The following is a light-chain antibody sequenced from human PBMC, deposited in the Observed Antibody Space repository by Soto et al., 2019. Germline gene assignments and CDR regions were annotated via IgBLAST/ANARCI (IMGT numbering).Light chain of an antibody. J-gene: IGKJ1*01. CDR1: QSVRNN. CDR2: AVS. Sequence: EIVMTQSPVTLSVSPGEGATLFCRASQSVRNNLAWYQQKPGLAPRLLIYAVSTRATGIPARFSGSGAGTDFTLTITSLQSEDFGVYFCQQYKDWPTTFGQGTKVDI. CDR3: QQYKDWPTT. V-gene: IGKV3-15*01.